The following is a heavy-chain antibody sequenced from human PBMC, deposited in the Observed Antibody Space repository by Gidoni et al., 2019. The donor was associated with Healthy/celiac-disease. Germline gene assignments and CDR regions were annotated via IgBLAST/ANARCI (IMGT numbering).Heavy chain of an antibody. Sequence: EVQLLESGGGLVQPGGSLRLSCAASGFTFSSYAMSWVRQAPGKGLEWVSAISGSGGSTYYADSVKGRFTISRDNSKNTLYLQRNSLRAEDTAVYYCLVVRRGNWLDPWGQGTLVTVSS. CDR1: GFTFSSYA. V-gene: IGHV3-23*01. J-gene: IGHJ5*02. D-gene: IGHD3-22*01. CDR2: ISGSGGST. CDR3: LVVRRGNWLDP.